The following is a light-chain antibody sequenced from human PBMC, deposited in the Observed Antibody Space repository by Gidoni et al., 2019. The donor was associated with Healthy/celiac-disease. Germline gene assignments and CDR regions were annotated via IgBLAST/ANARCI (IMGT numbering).Light chain of an antibody. CDR2: EVS. V-gene: IGLV2-23*02. CDR3: CSYAGSSTFHVV. Sequence: SVSGSPGQSITISCTGTSSDVGSYNLVSWYQQHPGKAPKLMIYEVSKRPSGVSNRFSGSKSGNTASLTISGLQAEDEADYYCCSYAGSSTFHVVFGGGTKLTVL. J-gene: IGLJ2*01. CDR1: SSDVGSYNL.